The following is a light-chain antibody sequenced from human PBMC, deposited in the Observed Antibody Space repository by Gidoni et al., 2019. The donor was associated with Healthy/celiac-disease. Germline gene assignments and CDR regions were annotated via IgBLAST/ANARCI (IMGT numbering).Light chain of an antibody. Sequence: SYELTQPPSVSVSLGPMARITCSGEALPKKYAYWYQQKPGQFPVLVIYKDSERPSGIPERFSGSSSGTTVTLTISGVQAEDEADYYCQSADSSGTYVVFGGGTKLTVL. J-gene: IGLJ2*01. CDR1: ALPKKY. CDR2: KDS. CDR3: QSADSSGTYVV. V-gene: IGLV3-16*01.